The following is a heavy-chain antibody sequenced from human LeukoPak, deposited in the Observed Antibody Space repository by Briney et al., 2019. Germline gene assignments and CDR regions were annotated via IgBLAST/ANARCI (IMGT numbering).Heavy chain of an antibody. CDR3: ARDSYYYDSSGSRIYYYYYMDV. Sequence: ASVKVSCKASGYTFTGYYMHWVRQAPGQGLEWMGWINPNSGGTNYAQKFQGRVTMTRDTSISTAYMELSRLRSDDTAVYYCARDSYYYDSSGSRIYYYYYMDVWGKGTTVTVSS. CDR2: INPNSGGT. D-gene: IGHD3-22*01. V-gene: IGHV1-2*02. J-gene: IGHJ6*03. CDR1: GYTFTGYY.